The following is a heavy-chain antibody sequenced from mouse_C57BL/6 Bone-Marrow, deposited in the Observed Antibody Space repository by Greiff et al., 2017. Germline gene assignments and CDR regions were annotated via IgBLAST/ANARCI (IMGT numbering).Heavy chain of an antibody. CDR2: ISSGGSYT. CDR1: GFTFSSYG. D-gene: IGHD1-1*01. CDR3: ARRETVGVFYY. V-gene: IGHV5-6*01. J-gene: IGHJ2*01. Sequence: EVQLVESGGDLVKPGGSLKLSCAASGFTFSSYGMSWVRQTPDKRLEWVATISSGGSYTYYPDSVKGRFTISRDNAKNTLYLQMSSLKSEDTAMYYCARRETVGVFYYWGQFTTLTAAS.